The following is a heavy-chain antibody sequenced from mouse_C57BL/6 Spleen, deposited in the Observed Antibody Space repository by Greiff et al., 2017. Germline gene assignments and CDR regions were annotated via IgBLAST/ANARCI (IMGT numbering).Heavy chain of an antibody. V-gene: IGHV1-19*01. D-gene: IGHD1-1*02. J-gene: IGHJ2*01. CDR2: INPYNGGT. Sequence: EVKLMESGPVLVKPGASVKMSCKASGYTFTDYYMNWVKQSHGKSLEWIGVINPYNGGTSYNQKFEGKATLTVDKSSSTAYMELNSLTSEDSAVYYCARERVAQVGYFDYWGQGTTLTVSA. CDR3: ARERVAQVGYFDY. CDR1: GYTFTDYY.